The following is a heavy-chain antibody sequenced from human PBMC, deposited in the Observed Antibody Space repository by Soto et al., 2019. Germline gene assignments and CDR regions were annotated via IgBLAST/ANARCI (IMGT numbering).Heavy chain of an antibody. CDR3: SRDGDYGYSLAY. D-gene: IGHD2-21*01. V-gene: IGHV4-4*02. CDR1: GASISTGKW. J-gene: IGHJ1*01. CDR2: ISHSVSA. Sequence: QVQLQESGPGLVKPSETLTLTCAVSGASISTGKWWSWVRQPPGKGLEWIGEISHSVSAHYNPALRGRVNIGVDMSMNQFSVMLSVAAADAAMYYWSRDGDYGYSLAYWGQGTLVTVTS.